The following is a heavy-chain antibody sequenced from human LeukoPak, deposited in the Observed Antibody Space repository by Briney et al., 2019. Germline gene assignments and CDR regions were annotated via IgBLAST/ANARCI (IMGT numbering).Heavy chain of an antibody. D-gene: IGHD4-17*01. CDR2: ITSGSSPI. V-gene: IGHV3-48*02. Sequence: GGSLRLSCAASGFTFRSYSMNWVRQAPGKGLEWVSYITSGSSPIYYADSVRGRFTISRDNAKNSLYLQMNSLRDEDTAVYYCARRAYGDDSFAYWGQGTLVTVSS. CDR1: GFTFRSYS. CDR3: ARRAYGDDSFAY. J-gene: IGHJ4*02.